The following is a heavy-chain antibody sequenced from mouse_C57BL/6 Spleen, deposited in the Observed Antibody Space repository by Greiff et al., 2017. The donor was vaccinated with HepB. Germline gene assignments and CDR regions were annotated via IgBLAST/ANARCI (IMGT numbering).Heavy chain of an antibody. V-gene: IGHV5-17*01. CDR1: GFTFSDYG. D-gene: IGHD3-1*01. J-gene: IGHJ4*01. CDR2: ISSGSSTI. CDR3: GRLGSLYAMDD. Sequence: EVQLVESGGGLVKPGGSLKLSCAASGFTFSDYGMHWVRQAPEKGLEWVAYISSGSSTIYYADTVKGRFTLSRDNAKNTLFLQMTSLRSEDTAMYDCGRLGSLYAMDDWGQGTSVTVSS.